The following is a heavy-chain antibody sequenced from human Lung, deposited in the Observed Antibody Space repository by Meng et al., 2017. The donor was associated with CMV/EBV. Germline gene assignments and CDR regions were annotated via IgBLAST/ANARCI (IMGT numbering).Heavy chain of an antibody. J-gene: IGHJ4*02. V-gene: IGHV4-4*02. D-gene: IGHD1-26*01. CDR1: GVSISTDNW. CDR3: AKEWLDATTGQFDY. CDR2: IYRSEST. Sequence: SGVSISTDNWWSWVRPTPGKGLEWIGAIYRSESTNYSPSLKSRVTISIDRSKNQFSLRLTSVTAADTAVYYCAKEWLDATTGQFDYWGQGTLVTVSS.